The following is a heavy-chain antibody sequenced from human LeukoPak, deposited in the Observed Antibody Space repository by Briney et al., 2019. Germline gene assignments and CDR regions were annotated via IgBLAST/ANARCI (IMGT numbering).Heavy chain of an antibody. CDR1: GFTFSSYT. Sequence: GGSLRLSCAASGFTFSSYTMNWVRQAPGKGLEWVSSISSSSSYIYYADSVKGRFTISRDNAKNSLYLQMNSLRAEDTAVYYCARTYSGSYYSPSVDYYMDVWGKGTTVTVSS. J-gene: IGHJ6*03. V-gene: IGHV3-21*01. CDR2: ISSSSSYI. CDR3: ARTYSGSYYSPSVDYYMDV. D-gene: IGHD1-26*01.